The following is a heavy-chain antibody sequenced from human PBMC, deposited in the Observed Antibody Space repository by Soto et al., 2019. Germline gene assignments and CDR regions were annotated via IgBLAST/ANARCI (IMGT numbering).Heavy chain of an antibody. CDR3: AKTTVAGTHFDY. J-gene: IGHJ4*02. CDR1: GFTFSSYG. V-gene: IGHV3-30*18. Sequence: PGGSLRLSCAASGFTFSSYGMHWVRQAPGKGLEWVAVISYDGSNKYYADSVKGRFTISRDNSKNTLYLQMNSLRAEDKAVYYCAKTTVAGTHFDYWGQGTLVTVSS. CDR2: ISYDGSNK. D-gene: IGHD6-19*01.